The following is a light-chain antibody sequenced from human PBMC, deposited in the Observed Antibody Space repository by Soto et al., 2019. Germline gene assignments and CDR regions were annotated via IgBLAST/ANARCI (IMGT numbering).Light chain of an antibody. J-gene: IGKJ2*01. CDR1: ESIGSH. Sequence: DIQMPQSPSSLSASVGDSVTITCRPSESIGSHLNWYHQKAGRAPKLLIQAESSLHSGVPPRFSGSGSGSHFTLSISSLQPEDFATYYCQQSFSTPYTFGQGTKLEIK. CDR3: QQSFSTPYT. CDR2: AES. V-gene: IGKV1-39*01.